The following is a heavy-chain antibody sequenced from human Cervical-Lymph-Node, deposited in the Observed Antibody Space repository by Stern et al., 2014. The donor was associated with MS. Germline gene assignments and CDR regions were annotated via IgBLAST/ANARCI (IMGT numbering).Heavy chain of an antibody. D-gene: IGHD1-26*01. Sequence: QVQLVQSGAEVKKPGASVKVSCKTSGYTFSNYEINWVRQAPGQGLEWMGRMHPNSDSTGYAQKFQGRVTMTRNMSISTAYMELSSLTSEDTAVYYCAREGVIVGPNRFDYWGQGTLVTVSS. V-gene: IGHV1-8*01. CDR3: AREGVIVGPNRFDY. CDR2: MHPNSDST. CDR1: GYTFSNYE. J-gene: IGHJ4*02.